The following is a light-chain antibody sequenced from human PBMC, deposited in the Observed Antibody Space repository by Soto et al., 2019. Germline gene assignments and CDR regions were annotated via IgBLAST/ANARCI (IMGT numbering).Light chain of an antibody. J-gene: IGKJ2*01. CDR3: QQYGSSPYT. CDR1: QSVSSSY. V-gene: IGKV3-20*01. CDR2: GAS. Sequence: EIVLPQSPGTLSLSPGERATLSCRASQSVSSSYLAWYQQKPGQAPRLLIYGASSRATGIPDRFSGSGSGTDFPLTISRLEPEDFAVYYCQQYGSSPYTFGQGTKLEIK.